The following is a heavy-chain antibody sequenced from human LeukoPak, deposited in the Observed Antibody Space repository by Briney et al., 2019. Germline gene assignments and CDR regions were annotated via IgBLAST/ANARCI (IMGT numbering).Heavy chain of an antibody. CDR3: AREISRRDGYNNGDY. V-gene: IGHV3-7*01. CDR1: GFTFSSYW. Sequence: GGSLRLSCAASGFTFSSYWMSWVRQAPGKGLEWVANIKQDGTEKYYVDSVKGRFTISRDNARKSLYLQMNNLRAEDTAVYYCAREISRRDGYNNGDYWGQGTLVTVSS. D-gene: IGHD5-24*01. CDR2: IKQDGTEK. J-gene: IGHJ4*02.